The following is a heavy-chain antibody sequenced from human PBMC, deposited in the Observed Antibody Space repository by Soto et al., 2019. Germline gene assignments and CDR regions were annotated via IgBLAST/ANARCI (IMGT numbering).Heavy chain of an antibody. V-gene: IGHV4-30-2*01. CDR3: ASSSTAAPLNY. Sequence: SETLSLTCSVSGGSISSVGYSWNWIRQPPGKGLEWIGYIYHSGSTYYSPSLKSRVTISVDRSTTQFTLKLSSVTAADTAVYYCASSSTAAPLNYWAQGALVTVSS. D-gene: IGHD6-6*01. J-gene: IGHJ4*02. CDR1: GGSISSVGYS. CDR2: IYHSGST.